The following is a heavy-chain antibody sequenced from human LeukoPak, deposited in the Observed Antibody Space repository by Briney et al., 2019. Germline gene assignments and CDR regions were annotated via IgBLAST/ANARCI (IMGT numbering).Heavy chain of an antibody. D-gene: IGHD6-13*01. Sequence: SETLSLTCTVSGHSIINSYYWGWIRQPPGKGLEWIGSIYHTGSTYYNPSLKSRITISIDTSKNQFSLKVNSVTAADTAVYYCARATRGITAAGTGAFDIWGQGTLVTVSS. CDR3: ARATRGITAAGTGAFDI. J-gene: IGHJ3*02. V-gene: IGHV4-38-2*02. CDR1: GHSIINSYY. CDR2: IYHTGST.